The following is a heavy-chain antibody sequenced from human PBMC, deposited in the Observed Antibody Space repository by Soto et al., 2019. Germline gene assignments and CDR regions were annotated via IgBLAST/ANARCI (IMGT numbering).Heavy chain of an antibody. Sequence: QVQLQQWGAGLLKPSETLSLTCAVYGGSFSGYYWSWIRQPPGKGLEWIGEINHSGSTNYNPSLTSRVTISVDTSKNQFSLKLSSVTAADTAVYYCARAVPLLLWFGGHEYFQHWGQGTLVTVSS. CDR3: ARAVPLLLWFGGHEYFQH. D-gene: IGHD3-10*01. CDR2: INHSGST. V-gene: IGHV4-34*01. J-gene: IGHJ1*01. CDR1: GGSFSGYY.